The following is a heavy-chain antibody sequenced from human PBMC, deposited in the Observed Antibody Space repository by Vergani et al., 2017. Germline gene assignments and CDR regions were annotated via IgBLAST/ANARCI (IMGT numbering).Heavy chain of an antibody. CDR1: GFTFSGSA. V-gene: IGHV3-73*02. Sequence: EVQLVESGGGLVQPGGSLKLSCAASGFTFSGSAMHWVRQASGKGLEWVGRIRSKANSYATAYAASVKGRFTISRDDSKNTAYLQMNSLKTEDTAVYYCTRHPPIAAAPIYYMDVWGKGP. CDR3: TRHPPIAAAPIYYMDV. CDR2: IRSKANSYAT. D-gene: IGHD6-13*01. J-gene: IGHJ6*03.